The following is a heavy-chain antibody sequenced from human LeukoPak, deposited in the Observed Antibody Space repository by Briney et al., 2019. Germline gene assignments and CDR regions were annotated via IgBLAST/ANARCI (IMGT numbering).Heavy chain of an antibody. Sequence: GRSLRLSCAASGFTFSSYAMWWARQAPGKGLEWVAVIEYDGSYEYYADSVKGRFTISRDNSKNTLYLQMNSLRAEDTAVYYCAKDRQGGGFDYWGQGTLVTVSS. CDR1: GFTFSSYA. D-gene: IGHD3-16*01. J-gene: IGHJ4*02. CDR3: AKDRQGGGFDY. CDR2: IEYDGSYE. V-gene: IGHV3-30*18.